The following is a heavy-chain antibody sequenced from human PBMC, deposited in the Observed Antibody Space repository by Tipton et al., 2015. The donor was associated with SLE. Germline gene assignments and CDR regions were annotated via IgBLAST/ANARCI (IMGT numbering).Heavy chain of an antibody. V-gene: IGHV4-59*12. Sequence: TLSLTCTVSGGSISSYYWSWIRQPPGKGLEWIGYIYYSGSTYYNPSLKSRVTISVDTSKNQFSLNLSSVTAADTAVYYCARGLKVYFYGSYYFDYWGQGTLVTVSS. CDR2: IYYSGST. CDR3: ARGLKVYFYGSYYFDY. CDR1: GGSISSYY. J-gene: IGHJ4*02. D-gene: IGHD3-10*01.